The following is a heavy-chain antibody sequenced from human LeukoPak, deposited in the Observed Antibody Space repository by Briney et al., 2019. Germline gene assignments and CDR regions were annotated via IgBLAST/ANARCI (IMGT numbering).Heavy chain of an antibody. Sequence: KSSETLSLTCTVSGGSISNSTYYWGWVRQPPGEGLEWIGSIFYRGSTYYTPSLKSRVTISVDTSKNLFSLKLTSVTAADTAMYFCARNWVADSFDFWGQGTMVTVSS. CDR2: IFYRGST. J-gene: IGHJ3*01. D-gene: IGHD6-19*01. CDR1: GGSISNSTYY. V-gene: IGHV4-39*01. CDR3: ARNWVADSFDF.